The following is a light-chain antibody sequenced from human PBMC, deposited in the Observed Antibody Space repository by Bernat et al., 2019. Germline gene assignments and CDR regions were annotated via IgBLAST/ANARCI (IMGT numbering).Light chain of an antibody. J-gene: IGLJ2*01. CDR2: NNN. CDR3: AAWDDSLNGPV. V-gene: IGLV1-44*01. CDR1: SSNIGINT. Sequence: QSVLTQPPSASGTPGQRVLISCSGSSSNIGINTVNWYQQLPGTAPKLLIYNNNQRPSGVPDRFSGSKSGASASLAISGLHSEDEADYYCAAWDDSLNGPVFGGGTKLTVL.